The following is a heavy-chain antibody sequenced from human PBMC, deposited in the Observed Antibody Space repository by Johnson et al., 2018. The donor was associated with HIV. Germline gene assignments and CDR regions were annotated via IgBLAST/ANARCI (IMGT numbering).Heavy chain of an antibody. D-gene: IGHD3-10*01. J-gene: IGHJ3*02. Sequence: VLLVESGGGVVQPGRSLRLSCAASGITVSSTYMSWVRQAPGKGLEWVSVIFSVGNTYYADSVKGRFTISRDNSRNMLYLQMNSLRAEDTAVYYCAGDDRELVTRGAFDIWGQGTAVTVSS. CDR3: AGDDRELVTRGAFDI. CDR2: IFSVGNT. CDR1: GITVSSTY. V-gene: IGHV3-66*02.